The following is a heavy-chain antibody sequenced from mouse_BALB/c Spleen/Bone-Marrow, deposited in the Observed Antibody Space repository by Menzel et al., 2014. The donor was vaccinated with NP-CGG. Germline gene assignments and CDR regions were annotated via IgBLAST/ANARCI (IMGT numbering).Heavy chain of an antibody. J-gene: IGHJ4*01. V-gene: IGHV14-3*02. CDR1: GLNIKDTY. D-gene: IGHD4-1*01. Sequence: VQLQQPGAELVKPGALVKLSCTASGLNIKDTYMHWVKQRPEQGLEWIGRIDPANGNTKYDPKFQGKATITADTSSNTAYLQLSSLTSEDTAVYYCARWEYYAMDYWGQGTSVTVSS. CDR3: ARWEYYAMDY. CDR2: IDPANGNT.